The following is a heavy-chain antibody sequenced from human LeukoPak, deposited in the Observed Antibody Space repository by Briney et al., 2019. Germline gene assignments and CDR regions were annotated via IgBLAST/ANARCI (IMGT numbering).Heavy chain of an antibody. V-gene: IGHV4-59*01. CDR1: GGSISSYY. Sequence: SETLSLTCTVSGGSISSYYWSWIRQPPGKGLEWIGNIYYSGSTNYNPSLKSRVTISVDTSKNQFSLKLSSVTAADTAVYYCARVPYDSSGYYFENWFDPWGQGTLVTVSS. CDR2: IYYSGST. D-gene: IGHD3-22*01. J-gene: IGHJ5*02. CDR3: ARVPYDSSGYYFENWFDP.